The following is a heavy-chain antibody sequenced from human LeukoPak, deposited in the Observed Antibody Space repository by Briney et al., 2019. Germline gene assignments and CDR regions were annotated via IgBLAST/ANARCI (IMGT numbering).Heavy chain of an antibody. CDR3: ARFSSSSGDY. Sequence: GGSLRLSCAASGFTFDDYGMHWVRQAPGKGLEWVSGIGWNSGRIGYADSVKGRFTISRDNAKNSLDLQMNSLRVEDTALYYCARFSSSSGDYWGQGTLVTVSS. D-gene: IGHD6-6*01. J-gene: IGHJ4*02. V-gene: IGHV3-9*01. CDR2: IGWNSGRI. CDR1: GFTFDDYG.